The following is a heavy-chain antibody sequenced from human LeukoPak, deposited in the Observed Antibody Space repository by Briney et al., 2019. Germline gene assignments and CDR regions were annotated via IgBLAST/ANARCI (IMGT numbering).Heavy chain of an antibody. J-gene: IGHJ6*03. D-gene: IGHD6-19*01. CDR3: AKEYSSGWYYHYYYMDV. CDR2: TRYDGGDK. V-gene: IGHV3-30*02. Sequence: GGSLRLSCVASGFTFSNYGIHWVRQAPGKGLEWVTFTRYDGGDKYYADSVKGRFTISRDNSKNTLYLKMNSLIPEDTAVYYCAKEYSSGWYYHYYYMDVWGKGTTVTISS. CDR1: GFTFSNYG.